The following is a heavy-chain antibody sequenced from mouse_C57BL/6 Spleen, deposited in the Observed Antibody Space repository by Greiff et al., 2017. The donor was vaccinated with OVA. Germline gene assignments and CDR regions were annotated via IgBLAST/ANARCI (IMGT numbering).Heavy chain of an antibody. CDR2: IYPGDGDT. D-gene: IGHD1-1*01. CDR3: ARSTTVGVGFDY. CDR1: GYAFSSYW. Sequence: QVQLQQSGAELVKPGASVKISCKASGYAFSSYWMNWVKQRPGKGLEWIGQIYPGDGDTNYNGKFKGKATLTADKSSSTAYMQLSSLTSEDSAVYGCARSTTVGVGFDYWGQGTTLTVSS. V-gene: IGHV1-80*01. J-gene: IGHJ2*01.